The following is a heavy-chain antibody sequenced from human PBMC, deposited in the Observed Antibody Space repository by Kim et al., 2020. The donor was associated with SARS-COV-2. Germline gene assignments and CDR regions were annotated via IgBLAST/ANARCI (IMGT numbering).Heavy chain of an antibody. J-gene: IGHJ6*03. Sequence: SETLSLTCTVSGGSISSSSYYWGWIRQPPGKGLEWIGSIYYSGSTYYNPSLKSRVTISVDTSKNQFSLKLSSVTAADTAVYYCARHPNYYDSSWGYYYYYMDVWGKGTTVTVSS. D-gene: IGHD3-22*01. V-gene: IGHV4-39*01. CDR3: ARHPNYYDSSWGYYYYYMDV. CDR1: GGSISSSSYY. CDR2: IYYSGST.